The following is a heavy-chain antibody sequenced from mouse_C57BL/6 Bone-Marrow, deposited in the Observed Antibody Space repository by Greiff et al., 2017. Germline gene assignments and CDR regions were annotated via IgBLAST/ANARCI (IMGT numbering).Heavy chain of an antibody. Sequence: QVQLQQPGAELVMPGASVKLSCKASGYTFTSYWMHWVKQRPGQGLEWIGEIDPSDSYTNYNQKFKGKSTLTVDKTSSPAYMQLSSLTSEDSAVSFYASEGYWYFDVWGTGTTVTVSS. CDR3: ASEGYWYFDV. CDR2: IDPSDSYT. J-gene: IGHJ1*03. V-gene: IGHV1-69*01. CDR1: GYTFTSYW.